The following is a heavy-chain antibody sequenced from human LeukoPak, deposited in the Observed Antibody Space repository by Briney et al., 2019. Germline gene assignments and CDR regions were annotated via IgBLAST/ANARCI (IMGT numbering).Heavy chain of an antibody. CDR3: AREPPRGHMVYAMS. D-gene: IGHD2-8*01. J-gene: IGHJ5*02. CDR2: ISAYNGNT. V-gene: IGHV1-18*01. Sequence: EASVKVSCKASGYTFTSYGISWVRQAPGQGLEWMGWISAYNGNTNYAQKLQGRVTMTTDTSTSRAYMELRSLRSDDTAVYYCAREPPRGHMVYAMSWGQGTLVTVSS. CDR1: GYTFTSYG.